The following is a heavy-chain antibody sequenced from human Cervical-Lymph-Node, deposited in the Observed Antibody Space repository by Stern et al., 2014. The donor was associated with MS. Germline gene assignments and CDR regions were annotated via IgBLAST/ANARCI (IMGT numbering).Heavy chain of an antibody. V-gene: IGHV2-5*02. CDR1: GFSLSTSGVG. Sequence: QVTLKESGPTLMKPTQTLTLTCTFSGFSLSTSGVGVGWVRQPPGKALEWLALVHWGDDERYSPSLKSRLTITTDTSENQVVLTITNVDPMDTATYFCTSADRSTWYTHFDYWGQEPKSPSPQ. CDR2: VHWGDDE. D-gene: IGHD6-13*01. J-gene: IGHJ4*01. CDR3: TSADRSTWYTHFDY.